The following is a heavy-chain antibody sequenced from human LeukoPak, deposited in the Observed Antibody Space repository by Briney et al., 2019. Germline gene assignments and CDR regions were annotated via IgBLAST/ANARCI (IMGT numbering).Heavy chain of an antibody. CDR2: IYYSGST. CDR1: GASIGSYD. Sequence: SETLSLTCTVSGASIGSYDWSWIRQPPGKGLEWIGYIYYSGSTNYTPSLKSRVTISVDTSKNQFSLKLSSVTAEDTAVYYCARDHKGARFDPWGQGTLVTVSS. V-gene: IGHV4-59*01. D-gene: IGHD3-16*01. CDR3: ARDHKGARFDP. J-gene: IGHJ5*02.